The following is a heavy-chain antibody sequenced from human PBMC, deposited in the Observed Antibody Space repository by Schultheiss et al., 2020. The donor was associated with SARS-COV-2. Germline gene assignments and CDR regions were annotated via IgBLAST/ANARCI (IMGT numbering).Heavy chain of an antibody. CDR3: ASTRIMITFGGVIVNYGMDV. V-gene: IGHV3-33*01. J-gene: IGHJ6*02. CDR2: IWYDGSNK. Sequence: GGSLRLSCAASGFTFSSYGMHWVRQAPGKGLEWVAVIWYDGSNKYYADSVKGRFTISRDNAKNSLYLQMNSLRAEDTAVYYCASTRIMITFGGVIVNYGMDVWGQGTTVTVSS. CDR1: GFTFSSYG. D-gene: IGHD3-16*02.